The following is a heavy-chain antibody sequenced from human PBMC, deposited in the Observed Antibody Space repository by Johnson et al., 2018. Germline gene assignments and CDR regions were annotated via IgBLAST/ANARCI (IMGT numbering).Heavy chain of an antibody. CDR1: GFTVSSNY. CDR3: ARDVYAAGYYTFFMDV. CDR2: IYSGGST. V-gene: IGHV3-66*02. D-gene: IGHD5/OR15-5a*01. J-gene: IGHJ6*03. Sequence: VQLVESGGGLVQPGGSLRLSCAASGFTVSSNYMTWVRQAPGKGLEWVSDIYSGGSTYYADSVKGRFTISRDSSKNTMYLQMNSLRAEDTAVYYCARDVYAAGYYTFFMDVWGKGTMVTVSS.